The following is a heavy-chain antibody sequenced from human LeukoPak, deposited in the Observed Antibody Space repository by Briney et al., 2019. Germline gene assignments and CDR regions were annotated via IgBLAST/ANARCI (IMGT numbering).Heavy chain of an antibody. CDR2: ISSSSSYI. CDR1: GFTFSSYS. V-gene: IGHV3-21*01. CDR3: ARDLVGGQQLEAMDY. J-gene: IGHJ4*02. Sequence: PGGSLRLSCAASGFTFSSYSMNWVRQAPGKGLEWVSSISSSSSYIYYADSVKGRFTISRDNAKNSLYLQMNSLRAEDTAVYYCARDLVGGQQLEAMDYWGQGTLVTVSS. D-gene: IGHD6-13*01.